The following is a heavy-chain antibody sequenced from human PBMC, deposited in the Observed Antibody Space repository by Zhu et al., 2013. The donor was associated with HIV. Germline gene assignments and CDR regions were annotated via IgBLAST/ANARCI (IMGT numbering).Heavy chain of an antibody. D-gene: IGHD2-2*01. J-gene: IGHJ6*02. CDR2: MNPNSGNT. CDR1: GYTFTSYD. V-gene: IGHV1-8*01. Sequence: QVQLVQSGAEVKKPGASVKVSCKASGYTFTSYDINWVRQATGQGLEWMGWMNPNSGNTGYAQKFQGRVTMTRNTSISTAYMELSSLRSEDTAVYYCARKYQLPLFPGLDYYYGMDVWGQGTTVTVSS. CDR3: ARKYQLPLFPGLDYYYGMDV.